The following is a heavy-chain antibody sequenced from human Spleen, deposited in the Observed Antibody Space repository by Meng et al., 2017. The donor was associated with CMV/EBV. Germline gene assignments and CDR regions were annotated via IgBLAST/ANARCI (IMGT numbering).Heavy chain of an antibody. Sequence: GESLKISCTASGFTFGDYAMSWVRQAPGKGLEWVSFIRSKAYGGTTEYAASVKGRFTISRDDSKSIAYLQMNRLKTEDTAMYYCTRARGCSSTSCSKPTDYWGQGTLVTVSS. J-gene: IGHJ4*02. CDR3: TRARGCSSTSCSKPTDY. CDR1: GFTFGDYA. D-gene: IGHD2-2*01. V-gene: IGHV3-49*04. CDR2: IRSKAYGGTT.